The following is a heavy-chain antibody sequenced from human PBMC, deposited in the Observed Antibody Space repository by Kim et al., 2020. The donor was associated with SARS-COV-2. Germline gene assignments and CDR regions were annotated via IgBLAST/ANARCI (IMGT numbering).Heavy chain of an antibody. J-gene: IGHJ5*02. V-gene: IGHV3-23*03. D-gene: IGHD6-13*01. Sequence: GGSLRLSCAASGFTFSTYAMSWVRQAPGKGLEWVSLIYSDSSSTYYADSVKGRFTISRDNSKNTLYLQMSSLRAEDTAVYYFAKGYSSSWLRWFYPWGQG. CDR2: IYSDSSST. CDR1: GFTFSTYA. CDR3: AKGYSSSWLRWFYP.